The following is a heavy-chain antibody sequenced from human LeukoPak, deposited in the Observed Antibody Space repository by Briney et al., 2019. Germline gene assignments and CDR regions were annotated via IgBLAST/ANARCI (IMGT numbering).Heavy chain of an antibody. D-gene: IGHD2-15*01. V-gene: IGHV3-30*04. Sequence: GGSLRLSCAASGFTFSSYAMHWVRQAPGKGLEWVAIITYNRSNKYYADSVKGRFTISRDNSKKTLYLQMNSLRAEDTAVYYCARDFDRVALRLFFPGYWGQGTLVTVSS. CDR1: GFTFSSYA. CDR2: ITYNRSNK. CDR3: ARDFDRVALRLFFPGY. J-gene: IGHJ4*02.